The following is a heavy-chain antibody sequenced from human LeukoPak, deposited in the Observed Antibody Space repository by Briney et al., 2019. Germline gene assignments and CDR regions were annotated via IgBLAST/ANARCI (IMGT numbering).Heavy chain of an antibody. CDR3: ARVEAGLTGDLDAFDI. Sequence: PSETLSLTCTVSGYSISSGYYWGWIRQPPGKGLEWNGSIYHSGSTYYNPSLKSRVTISVDTSKNQFSLKLSSVTAADTAVYYCARVEAGLTGDLDAFDIWGQGTMVTVSS. D-gene: IGHD7-27*01. J-gene: IGHJ3*02. CDR1: GYSISSGYY. V-gene: IGHV4-38-2*02. CDR2: IYHSGST.